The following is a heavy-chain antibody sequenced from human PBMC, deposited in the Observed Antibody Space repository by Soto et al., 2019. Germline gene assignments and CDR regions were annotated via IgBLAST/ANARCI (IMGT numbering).Heavy chain of an antibody. Sequence: SETLSLTRTASVGSISSDYWSWIRQPPGKGLEWIGYIYYIGSTKYNPSLKSRVTISVDTSKNQFSLKLNSMTAADTAVYYCARHNYGSGSTYFDYWGQGTMVTVSS. D-gene: IGHD3-10*01. V-gene: IGHV4-59*08. CDR3: ARHNYGSGSTYFDY. CDR2: IYYIGST. CDR1: VGSISSDY. J-gene: IGHJ4*02.